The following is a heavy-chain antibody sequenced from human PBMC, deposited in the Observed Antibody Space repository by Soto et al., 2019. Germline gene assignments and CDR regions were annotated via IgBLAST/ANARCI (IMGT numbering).Heavy chain of an antibody. Sequence: SETLSLTCTVSGGSISSSSYYWGWIRQPPGKGLEWIGSIYYSGSTYYNPSLKSRVTISVDTSKNQFSLKLSSVTAADTAVYYCASPVLLWFGEGNYYYYGMDVWGQGTTVTVSS. CDR3: ASPVLLWFGEGNYYYYGMDV. J-gene: IGHJ6*02. D-gene: IGHD3-10*01. CDR1: GGSISSSSYY. CDR2: IYYSGST. V-gene: IGHV4-39*01.